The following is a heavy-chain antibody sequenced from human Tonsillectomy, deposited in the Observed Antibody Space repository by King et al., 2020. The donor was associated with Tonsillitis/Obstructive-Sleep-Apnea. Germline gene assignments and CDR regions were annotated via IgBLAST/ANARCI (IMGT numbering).Heavy chain of an antibody. J-gene: IGHJ5*02. V-gene: IGHV3-48*02. CDR3: ARDRDVVVVAARGFDP. D-gene: IGHD2-15*01. CDR1: GFTFSSYS. Sequence: VQLVESGGDLLQPGGSLRLSCAASGFTFSSYSMNWGRQAPGKGLEWVSYISNSSRTIYYAASGNGRFTISRDNAKNSLYLQMNSLRDEDTAVYYCARDRDVVVVAARGFDPWGQGTLVTVSS. CDR2: ISNSSRTI.